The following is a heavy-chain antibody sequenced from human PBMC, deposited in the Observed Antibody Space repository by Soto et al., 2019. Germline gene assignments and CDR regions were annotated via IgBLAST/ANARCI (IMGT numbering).Heavy chain of an antibody. CDR3: ARGIEDVNIVATIWRLFDY. V-gene: IGHV4-61*08. D-gene: IGHD5-12*01. CDR2: IYYSGST. J-gene: IGHJ4*02. CDR1: GDSISSGGFY. Sequence: SETLSLTCTVSGDSISSGGFYWSWIRQQPGKGREWIGYIYYSGSTNYNPSLKSRVTISVDTSKNQFSLKLSSVTAADTAVYYCARGIEDVNIVATIWRLFDYWGQGTLVTVSS.